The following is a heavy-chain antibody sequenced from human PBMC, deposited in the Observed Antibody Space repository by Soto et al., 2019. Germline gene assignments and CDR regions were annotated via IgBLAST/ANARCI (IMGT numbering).Heavy chain of an antibody. CDR1: GGSISIAGYS. Sequence: QLQLQESGSGLVKPSQTLSLTCAVSGGSISIAGYSWSWIRQPPGKGLEWIGYVYHSGSTFYQPSLKSRVTKSVDRSKNQCCLKLSAVNAADAAVYYCARDYGGNSGSNAFDIWGQGTRVTVSS. CDR2: VYHSGST. V-gene: IGHV4-30-2*01. J-gene: IGHJ3*02. CDR3: ARDYGGNSGSNAFDI. D-gene: IGHD4-17*01.